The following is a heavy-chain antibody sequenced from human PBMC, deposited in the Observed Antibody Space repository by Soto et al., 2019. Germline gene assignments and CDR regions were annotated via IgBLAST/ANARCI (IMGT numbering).Heavy chain of an antibody. CDR1: GFTFSSYS. CDR3: ARGGVIVPGYGMDV. CDR2: ISSSSSYM. V-gene: IGHV3-21*01. D-gene: IGHD2-2*01. Sequence: GGSLRLSCAASGFTFSSYSMKWVRQAPGKGLEWVSSISSSSSYMYYADSVKGRFTISRDNAKNSLYLQMNSLRAEDTAVYYCARGGVIVPGYGMDVWGQGTTVTAP. J-gene: IGHJ6*02.